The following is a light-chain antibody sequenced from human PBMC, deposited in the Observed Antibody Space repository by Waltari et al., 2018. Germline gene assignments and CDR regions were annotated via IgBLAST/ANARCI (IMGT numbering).Light chain of an antibody. Sequence: DIRMTQSPSTLSASVGDSVTITCRASQSISSWLAWYQQKPGKAPKLLIDKASSLESGVPSRFSGSGSGTEFACTISSLQPDYFATYFCQQYNTYSGTFGQVTKVEIK. V-gene: IGKV1-5*03. CDR2: KAS. CDR1: QSISSW. J-gene: IGKJ1*01. CDR3: QQYNTYSGT.